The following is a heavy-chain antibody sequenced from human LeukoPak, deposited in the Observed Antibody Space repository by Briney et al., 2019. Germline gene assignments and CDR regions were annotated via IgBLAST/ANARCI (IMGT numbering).Heavy chain of an antibody. V-gene: IGHV4-4*02. J-gene: IGHJ4*02. CDR3: ARTGPITFGGDALDS. CDR2: IYHGGGT. D-gene: IGHD3-16*01. CDR1: GDSISSTHW. Sequence: SETLSLTCAVSGDSISSTHWWTWVRQPPGKGLEWIGEIYHGGGTNYNPSLKSRVTISVDKSKNQFSLRLSSVTAADTAVYYCARTGPITFGGDALDSWGQGTLVTVSS.